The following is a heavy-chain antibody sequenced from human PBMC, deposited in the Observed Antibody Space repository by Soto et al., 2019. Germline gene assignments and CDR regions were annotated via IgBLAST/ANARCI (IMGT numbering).Heavy chain of an antibody. CDR3: ARTARDFYGLDV. V-gene: IGHV3-13*05. Sequence: EVQLVESGGGLVQPGGSLRLSCEASGFTFRNYAMHWFRQGTGKGLEWVSGISAAGDPDYADSVEGRFTISRENAQNSFFLQMHSLRVGDTAVYYCARTARDFYGLDVCGQGTTVIVSS. D-gene: IGHD2-21*02. CDR1: GFTFRNYA. J-gene: IGHJ6*02. CDR2: ISAAGDP.